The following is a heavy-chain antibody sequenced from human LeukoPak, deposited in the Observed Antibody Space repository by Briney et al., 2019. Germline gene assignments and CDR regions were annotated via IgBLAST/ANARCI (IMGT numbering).Heavy chain of an antibody. Sequence: GGSLRLSCAASGFTVSSNYMSWLRQAPGKGLEWVSVIYSSGNTYYADSVKGRFTISRDNSKNTLFLQMNSLRAEDTAVYYCARDATRDFAFDIWGQGTVVTVSS. CDR1: GFTVSSNY. CDR3: ARDATRDFAFDI. CDR2: IYSSGNT. J-gene: IGHJ3*02. V-gene: IGHV3-53*01. D-gene: IGHD1-1*01.